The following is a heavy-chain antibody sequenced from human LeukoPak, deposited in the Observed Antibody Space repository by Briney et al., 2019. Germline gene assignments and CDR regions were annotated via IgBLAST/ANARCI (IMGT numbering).Heavy chain of an antibody. Sequence: GGSLRLSCAASGFTFSSYGMHWVRQAPGKGLEWVAVIWYDGSNKYYADSVKGRFTISRDNSKNTLYLQMNSLRAEDTAVYYCAKDQNSGDAFDIWGQGTMVTVSS. CDR2: IWYDGSNK. D-gene: IGHD1-26*01. CDR1: GFTFSSYG. CDR3: AKDQNSGDAFDI. V-gene: IGHV3-33*06. J-gene: IGHJ3*02.